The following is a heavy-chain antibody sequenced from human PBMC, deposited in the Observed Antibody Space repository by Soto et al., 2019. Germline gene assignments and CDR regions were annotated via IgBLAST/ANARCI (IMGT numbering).Heavy chain of an antibody. Sequence: ASVKVSCKASGYTFTSYGISWVRQAPGQGLEWMGWISAYNGNTNYAQKLQGRVTMTTDTSTSTAYMELRSLRSDDTAVYYCARSLHDYGDYDLDYWGQGTLVTVSS. CDR3: ARSLHDYGDYDLDY. CDR1: GYTFTSYG. D-gene: IGHD4-17*01. CDR2: ISAYNGNT. V-gene: IGHV1-18*01. J-gene: IGHJ4*02.